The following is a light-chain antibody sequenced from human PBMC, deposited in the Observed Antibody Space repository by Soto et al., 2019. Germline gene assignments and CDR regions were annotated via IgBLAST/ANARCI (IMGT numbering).Light chain of an antibody. J-gene: IGKJ4*01. Sequence: QSPGTLSLSPGERATLSCRASRSVTSNYVAWYQQQPGQAPRLLIYGASNRATGIPARFSGSGSGTDFTLTISSLEPEDFAVYYCQQHSDWPLTFGGGTKVDI. CDR3: QQHSDWPLT. CDR2: GAS. CDR1: RSVTSNY. V-gene: IGKV3-11*01.